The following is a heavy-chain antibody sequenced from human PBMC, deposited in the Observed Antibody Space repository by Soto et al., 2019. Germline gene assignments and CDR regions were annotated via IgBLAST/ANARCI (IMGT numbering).Heavy chain of an antibody. CDR1: GDSIIPYY. Sequence: QVQLQESGPGLVKPSETLSLTCTVSGDSIIPYYWTWIRQPPGKGLEFIGCVHASGTSTYNPSLESRVTMSVDTYKNHFSLRLQSVIAADTAVYYCARRVDVPHYMDVWGKGTTVTVSS. D-gene: IGHD5-12*01. CDR2: VHASGTS. V-gene: IGHV4-4*08. J-gene: IGHJ6*03. CDR3: ARRVDVPHYMDV.